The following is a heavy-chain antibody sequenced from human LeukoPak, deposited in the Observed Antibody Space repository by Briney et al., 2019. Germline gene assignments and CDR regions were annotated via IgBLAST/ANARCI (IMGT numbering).Heavy chain of an antibody. Sequence: SETLSLTCAVSGYSVSSGYYWGWIRQPPGKGLEWIGSIYHSGSTYYNPSLKSRVTISVDTSKNQFSLNLSSVTAADTAVYYCARHGGGSYYDSSGYFFDYWGQGTLVTVSS. V-gene: IGHV4-38-2*01. CDR3: ARHGGGSYYDSSGYFFDY. CDR2: IYHSGST. J-gene: IGHJ4*02. D-gene: IGHD3-22*01. CDR1: GYSVSSGYY.